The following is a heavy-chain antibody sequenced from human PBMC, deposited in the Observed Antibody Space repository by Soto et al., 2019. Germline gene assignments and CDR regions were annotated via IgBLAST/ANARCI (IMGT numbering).Heavy chain of an antibody. CDR1: GGSFISGGYY. Sequence: PSETLSLTCTVSGGSFISGGYYWSWIRQHPGKGLEWIGYISYSGSTYYNPSLRSRVTISIDSSKNQLSLKLSSVTAADTAVYYCARGPYSRAPLVDSWGQGTLVTVSS. D-gene: IGHD6-13*01. J-gene: IGHJ4*02. V-gene: IGHV4-31*03. CDR3: ARGPYSRAPLVDS. CDR2: ISYSGST.